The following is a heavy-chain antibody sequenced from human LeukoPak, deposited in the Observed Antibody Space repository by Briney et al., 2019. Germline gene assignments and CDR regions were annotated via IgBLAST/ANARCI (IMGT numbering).Heavy chain of an antibody. D-gene: IGHD6-19*01. CDR3: ARAGAVPGSKTRGLDH. Sequence: SETLSLTCTVSGGSISSYYWSWIRQPPGKGLVWIGCISDSGSTNYNSSLMSRVTISVDTSKTQFSLKLNSVTAADTAMYYCARAGAVPGSKTRGLDHWGQGTLVTVSS. J-gene: IGHJ4*02. V-gene: IGHV4-59*01. CDR2: ISDSGST. CDR1: GGSISSYY.